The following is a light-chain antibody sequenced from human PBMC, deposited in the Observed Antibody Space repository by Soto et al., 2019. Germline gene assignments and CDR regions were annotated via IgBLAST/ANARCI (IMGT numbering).Light chain of an antibody. Sequence: DLQITQSPSSLSASVGDRVTITYRPSQSITGYLNWYQQKPGKAPKLLIYAASTLQSEVPSRFSGSGSGTDFTLTLRSLQAEDSATYYCQQSFIAPWTFGQGTKVDIK. CDR2: AAS. J-gene: IGKJ1*01. CDR1: QSITGY. CDR3: QQSFIAPWT. V-gene: IGKV1-39*01.